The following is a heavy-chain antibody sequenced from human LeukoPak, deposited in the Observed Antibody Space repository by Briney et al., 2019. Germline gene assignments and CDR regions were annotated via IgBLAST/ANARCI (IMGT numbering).Heavy chain of an antibody. Sequence: ASVKVSCKASGGTFSSYAISWVRQAPGQGLEWMGGIIPIFGTANYAQKFQGRVTITADESTSTAYMELSSLRSEDTAVYYCASAGLEPIRGNWFDPWGQGTLVTVSS. CDR2: IIPIFGTA. J-gene: IGHJ5*02. CDR3: ASAGLEPIRGNWFDP. V-gene: IGHV1-69*13. D-gene: IGHD1-1*01. CDR1: GGTFSSYA.